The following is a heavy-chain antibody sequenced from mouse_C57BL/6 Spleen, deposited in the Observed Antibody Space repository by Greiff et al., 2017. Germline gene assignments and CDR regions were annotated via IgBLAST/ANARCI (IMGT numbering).Heavy chain of an antibody. CDR2: INYDGSST. CDR3: ARALDAMDY. V-gene: IGHV5-16*01. CDR1: GFTFSDYY. Sequence: EVKLVESEGGLVQPGSSMKLSCTASGFTFSDYYMAWVRQVPEKGLEWVANINYDGSSTYYLDSLKSRFIISRDNAKTILYLQMSSLKSEDTATYYCARALDAMDYWGQGTSVTVSS. J-gene: IGHJ4*01.